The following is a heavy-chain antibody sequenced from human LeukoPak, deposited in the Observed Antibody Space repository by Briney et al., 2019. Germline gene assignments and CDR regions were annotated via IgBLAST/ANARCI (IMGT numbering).Heavy chain of an antibody. J-gene: IGHJ4*02. CDR2: IKQDESKK. D-gene: IGHD5-12*01. Sequence: SGGSLRLSCAASGFTFSNYWMSWVRQAPGKGLEWVANIKQDESKKYYVDSVKGRFTISRDNAKNSLYLQMNSLRAEDTAVYYCARVLWLPLRYFDYWGQGTLVTVSS. V-gene: IGHV3-7*03. CDR3: ARVLWLPLRYFDY. CDR1: GFTFSNYW.